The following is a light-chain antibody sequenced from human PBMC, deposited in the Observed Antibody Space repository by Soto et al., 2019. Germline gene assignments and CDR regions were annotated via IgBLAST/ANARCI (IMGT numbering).Light chain of an antibody. CDR2: VGTGGSVG. V-gene: IGLV9-49*01. CDR1: SGYSNYK. J-gene: IGLJ2*01. Sequence: QPVLTQPPSASASLGASVTLTCTLSSGYSNYKVDWYQQRPGKGPRFVMRVGTGGSVGSKWEGIPDRFAVLGSGLNRYLTIQNIQEEDESDYHCGADHGSGSNFVVVFGGGTKLTVL. CDR3: GADHGSGSNFVVV.